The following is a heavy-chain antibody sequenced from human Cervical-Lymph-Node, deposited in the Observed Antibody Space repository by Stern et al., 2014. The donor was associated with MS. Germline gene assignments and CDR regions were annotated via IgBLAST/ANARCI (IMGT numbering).Heavy chain of an antibody. V-gene: IGHV1-3*01. CDR3: ASPLDGYTYYYDF. D-gene: IGHD5-24*01. Sequence: QLVQSGAEVKKPGASVKVSCKTSGYTFTNYAMHWVRQAPGQSLEWMGCIHAGNGNTKYSQKFQGRVTITRDTSASTDYLELSSLRSEDTAVYYCASPLDGYTYYYDFWGQGTLVTVSS. CDR2: IHAGNGNT. J-gene: IGHJ4*02. CDR1: GYTFTNYA.